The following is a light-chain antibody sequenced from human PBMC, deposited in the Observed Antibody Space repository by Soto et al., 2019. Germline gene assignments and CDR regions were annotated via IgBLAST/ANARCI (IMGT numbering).Light chain of an antibody. CDR2: DAF. CDR3: QQRSNWPPLT. V-gene: IGKV3-11*02. Sequence: EIVLTQSPGTLSLSPGERATLSCRASRSVGNYVAWYQQKPGQAPRLLISDAFKRASGIPARFSGSGSGRDFTLTISSLEPEDSAVYYCQQRSNWPPLTFGGGTKVEI. CDR1: RSVGNY. J-gene: IGKJ4*01.